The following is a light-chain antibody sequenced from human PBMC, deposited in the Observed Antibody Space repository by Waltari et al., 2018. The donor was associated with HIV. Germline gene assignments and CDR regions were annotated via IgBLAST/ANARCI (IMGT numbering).Light chain of an antibody. CDR1: QSVTGDY. CDR3: QQYATSQSIT. V-gene: IGKV3-20*01. Sequence: IVLTPSPGTLSLSPVAGAAVSCRASQSVTGDYSAWYQLKPGQPPSVLIFGASRRATGIPDRFTGSGSGTDFTLTISRLEPEDSAVYYCQQYATSQSITFGQGTRLEI. J-gene: IGKJ5*01. CDR2: GAS.